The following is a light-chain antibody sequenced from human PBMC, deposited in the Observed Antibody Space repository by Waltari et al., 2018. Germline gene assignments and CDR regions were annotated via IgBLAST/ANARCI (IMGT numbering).Light chain of an antibody. J-gene: IGKJ4*01. CDR1: QSVSNN. V-gene: IGKV3-15*01. Sequence: EIVMTQSPATLSVSLGERVTLSCRASQSVSNNLAWYQQKPGQAPRLRIYGASTRATGIPARFSGSGSETEFTLTISSLQSEDFAVYYCQQHHKWPPLTFGGGTKVEIK. CDR2: GAS. CDR3: QQHHKWPPLT.